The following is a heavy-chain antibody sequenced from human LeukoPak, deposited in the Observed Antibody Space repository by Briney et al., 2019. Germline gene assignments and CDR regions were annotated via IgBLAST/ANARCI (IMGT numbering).Heavy chain of an antibody. CDR1: GGTFSSYA. V-gene: IGHV1-69*01. CDR3: ARSSSWYSGFDY. Sequence: EASVKVSCKASGGTFSSYAISWVRQAPGQGLEWMGGIIPIFGTANYAQKFQGRVTITADESTSTAYMELSSLRSEDTAVYYCARSSSWYSGFDYWGQGTLVTVSS. D-gene: IGHD6-13*01. J-gene: IGHJ4*02. CDR2: IIPIFGTA.